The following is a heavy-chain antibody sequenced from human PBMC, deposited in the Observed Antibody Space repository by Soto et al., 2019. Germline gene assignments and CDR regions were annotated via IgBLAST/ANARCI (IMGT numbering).Heavy chain of an antibody. Sequence: QVQLVQSGAEVKKPGASVKVSCKASGDTFTDYYIHWVRQAPGQGLEWMGTVNPSGGHTTYAQHFLGRMTMTRDTSTSTLYMELTSLTSEDTAIYYCARGGHVVVVTAAVDYWGQGTLVTVSS. D-gene: IGHD2-21*02. CDR1: GDTFTDYY. CDR2: VNPSGGHT. J-gene: IGHJ4*02. CDR3: ARGGHVVVVTAAVDY. V-gene: IGHV1-46*01.